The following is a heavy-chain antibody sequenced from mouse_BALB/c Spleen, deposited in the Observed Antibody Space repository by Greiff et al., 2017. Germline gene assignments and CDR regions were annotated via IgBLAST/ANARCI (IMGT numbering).Heavy chain of an antibody. CDR1: GYTFSSYW. Sequence: QVQLKESGAELMKPGASVKISCKATGYTFSSYWIEWVKQRPGHGLEWIGEILPGSGSTNYNEKFKGKATFTADTSSNTAYMQLSSLTSEDSAVYYCARSGGNYPHYYAMDYWGQGTSVTVSS. V-gene: IGHV1-9*01. CDR3: ARSGGNYPHYYAMDY. CDR2: ILPGSGST. J-gene: IGHJ4*01. D-gene: IGHD2-1*01.